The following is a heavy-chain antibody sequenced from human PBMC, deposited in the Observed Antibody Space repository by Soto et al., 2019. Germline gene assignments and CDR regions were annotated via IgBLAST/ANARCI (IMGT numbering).Heavy chain of an antibody. CDR2: VFGGGHT. Sequence: EVQLVESGGTLIPPGGSLRLSCAASGFTVSHYYMSWVRLAPGKGLEWVSSVFGGGHTTYADSVKGRFSVSRDNSVNTFSLQMTGLRSCDTPVYYCSFQSTLAGWLDPWGQGTLVTVSS. V-gene: IGHV3-53*01. CDR3: SFQSTLAGWLDP. J-gene: IGHJ5*02. D-gene: IGHD1-1*01. CDR1: GFTVSHYY.